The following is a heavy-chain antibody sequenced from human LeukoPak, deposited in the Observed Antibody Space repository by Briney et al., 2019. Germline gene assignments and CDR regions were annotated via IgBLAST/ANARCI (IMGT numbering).Heavy chain of an antibody. D-gene: IGHD6-19*01. CDR3: ARMIAVADQSFDY. J-gene: IGHJ4*02. CDR1: GYTFTSYY. CDR2: IIPIFGTT. V-gene: IGHV1-69*13. Sequence: EASVKVSCKASGYTFTSYYMHWVRQAPGQGLEWMGGIIPIFGTTNYAQKFQGRVTITADESTSTAYMELSSLRSEDTAVYYCARMIAVADQSFDYWGQGTLVTVSS.